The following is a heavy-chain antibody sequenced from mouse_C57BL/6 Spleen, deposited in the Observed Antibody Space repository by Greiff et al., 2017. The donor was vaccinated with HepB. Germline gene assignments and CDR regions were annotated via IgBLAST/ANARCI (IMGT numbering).Heavy chain of an antibody. J-gene: IGHJ1*03. D-gene: IGHD1-1*01. V-gene: IGHV1-59*01. Sequence: QVQLQQPGAELVRPGTSVKLSCKASGYTFTSYWMHWVKQRPGQGLEWIGVIDPSDSYTNYNQKFKGKATLTVDTSSSTAYMQLSSLTSEDSAVYYCAKGEDYYGSSPYFDVWGTGTTVTVSS. CDR2: IDPSDSYT. CDR3: AKGEDYYGSSPYFDV. CDR1: GYTFTSYW.